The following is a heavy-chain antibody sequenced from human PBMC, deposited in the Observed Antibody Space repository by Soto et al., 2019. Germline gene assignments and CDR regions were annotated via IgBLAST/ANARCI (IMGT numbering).Heavy chain of an antibody. CDR1: GGSISSSSYY. D-gene: IGHD3-16*02. CDR3: ARQIRGELSFFASDP. CDR2: IYYSGST. Sequence: PSETLSLTCTFSGGSISSSSYYWGWIRQPPGKGLEWIGSIYYSGSTYYNPSLKSRVTISVDTSKNQFSLKLSSVTAAAREVYYCARQIRGELSFFASDPWGQGTLVT. V-gene: IGHV4-39*01. J-gene: IGHJ5*02.